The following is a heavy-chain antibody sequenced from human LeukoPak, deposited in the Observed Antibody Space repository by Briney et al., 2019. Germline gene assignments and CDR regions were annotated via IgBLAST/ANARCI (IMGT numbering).Heavy chain of an antibody. D-gene: IGHD3-10*01. CDR1: GGTLSSYA. CDR2: IIPIFGTA. V-gene: IGHV1-69*05. Sequence: ASVKLSCKPSGGTLSSYAISWVRQAPGQGVEWMGRIIPIFGTANYAQKFHGRVTITTDESTSTAYMALSSLRSEDTDVYYCAGVPRTYYYGTAGAFDIWGQGTMVTVSS. J-gene: IGHJ3*02. CDR3: AGVPRTYYYGTAGAFDI.